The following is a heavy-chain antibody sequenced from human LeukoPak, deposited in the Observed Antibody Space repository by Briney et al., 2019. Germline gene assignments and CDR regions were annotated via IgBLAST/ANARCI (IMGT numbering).Heavy chain of an antibody. J-gene: IGHJ4*02. CDR1: GGTFSSYA. Sequence: ASVKVSCKASGGTFSSYAISWVRQAPGQGLEWMGRIIPIFGTANYAQKFQGRVTITTDESTSTAYMELSSLRSEDTAVYYCARVGYSYGYLDYWGQGPLVPVSS. CDR3: ARVGYSYGYLDY. V-gene: IGHV1-69*05. CDR2: IIPIFGTA. D-gene: IGHD5-18*01.